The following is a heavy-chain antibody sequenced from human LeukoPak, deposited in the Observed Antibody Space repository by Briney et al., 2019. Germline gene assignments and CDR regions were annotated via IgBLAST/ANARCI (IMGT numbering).Heavy chain of an antibody. Sequence: SETLSLTCAVYGGSFSGYYWSWIRQPPGKGLEWIGEINHSGSTNYNPSLKSRVTISVDTSKNQFSLKLSSVTAADTAVYYCARDLGTGTVLDAFDFWGQGTMVTVSS. CDR2: INHSGST. J-gene: IGHJ3*01. V-gene: IGHV4-34*01. CDR3: ARDLGTGTVLDAFDF. D-gene: IGHD1-1*01. CDR1: GGSFSGYY.